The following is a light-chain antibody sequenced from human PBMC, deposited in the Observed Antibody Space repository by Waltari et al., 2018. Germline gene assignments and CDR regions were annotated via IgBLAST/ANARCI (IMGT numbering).Light chain of an antibody. CDR1: QTISSY. CDR3: QQTYTLPPWT. Sequence: DLQMTQSPSSLSASVGDRVTIPCRPSQTISSYVNWYQQKPGKAPEVLIFAASRLQRGGPSRCSGRGSGTEFTLTITNLQPEDFATYYCQQTYTLPPWTFGQGTKVEFK. V-gene: IGKV1-39*01. CDR2: AAS. J-gene: IGKJ1*01.